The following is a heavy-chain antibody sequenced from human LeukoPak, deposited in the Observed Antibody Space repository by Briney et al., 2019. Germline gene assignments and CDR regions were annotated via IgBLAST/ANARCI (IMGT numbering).Heavy chain of an antibody. V-gene: IGHV1-2*02. CDR3: APTGRVVATIREYYFDY. CDR2: INPNSGGT. CDR1: GYTFTAYY. Sequence: GASVKASCKASGYTFTAYYMHWVRQAPGQGPEWMGWINPNSGGTNYAQKFQGRVTMTRDTSISTAYMELSRLRSDDTAVYYCAPTGRVVATIREYYFDYWGQGTLVTVSS. J-gene: IGHJ4*02. D-gene: IGHD5-12*01.